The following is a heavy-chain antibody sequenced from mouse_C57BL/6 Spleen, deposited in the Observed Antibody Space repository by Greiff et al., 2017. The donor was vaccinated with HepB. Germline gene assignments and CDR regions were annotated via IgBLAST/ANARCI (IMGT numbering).Heavy chain of an antibody. CDR3: ARSRLRDSWFAY. CDR2: IDPSDSET. V-gene: IGHV1-52*01. D-gene: IGHD3-2*02. Sequence: VQLQQPGAELVRPGSSVKLSCKASGYTFTSYWMHWVKQRPIQGLEWIGNIDPSDSETHYNQKFKDKATLTVDKSSSTAYMQLSSLTSEDSAVYYCARSRLRDSWFAYWGQGTLVTVSA. CDR1: GYTFTSYW. J-gene: IGHJ3*01.